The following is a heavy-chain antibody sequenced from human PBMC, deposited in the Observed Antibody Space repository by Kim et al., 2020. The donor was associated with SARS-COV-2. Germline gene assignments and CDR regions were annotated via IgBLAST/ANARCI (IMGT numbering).Heavy chain of an antibody. CDR3: ARQGYSSGWYGYFQH. V-gene: IGHV5-51*01. Sequence: PSFQGQVTISADKSISTAYLQWSSLKASDTAMYYCARQGYSSGWYGYFQHWGQGTLVTVSS. J-gene: IGHJ1*01. D-gene: IGHD6-19*01.